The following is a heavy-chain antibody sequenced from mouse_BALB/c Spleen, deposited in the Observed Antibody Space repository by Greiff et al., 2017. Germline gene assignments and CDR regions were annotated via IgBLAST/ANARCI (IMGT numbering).Heavy chain of an antibody. CDR2: INPGSGGT. Sequence: QVQLQQSGAELVRPGTSVKVSCKASGYAFTNYLIEWVKQRPGQGLEWIGVINPGSGGTNYNEKFKGKATLTADKSSSTAYMQLSSLTSDDSAVYFCARGGDLYWYFDVWGAGTTVTVSS. CDR3: ARGGDLYWYFDV. CDR1: GYAFTNYL. J-gene: IGHJ1*01. V-gene: IGHV1-54*03.